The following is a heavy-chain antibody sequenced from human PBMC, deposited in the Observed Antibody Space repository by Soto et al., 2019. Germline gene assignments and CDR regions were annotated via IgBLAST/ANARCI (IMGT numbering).Heavy chain of an antibody. CDR3: AREDSSGWYGYYYYYGMDV. Sequence: PSETLSLTCTVSGGSISSYYWIWIRQPAGKGLEWIGRIYTSGSTNYNPSLKSRVTMSVDTSKNQFSLKLSSVTAADTAVYYCAREDSSGWYGYYYYYGMDVWGQGTTVTVSS. CDR2: IYTSGST. V-gene: IGHV4-4*07. CDR1: GGSISSYY. J-gene: IGHJ6*02. D-gene: IGHD6-19*01.